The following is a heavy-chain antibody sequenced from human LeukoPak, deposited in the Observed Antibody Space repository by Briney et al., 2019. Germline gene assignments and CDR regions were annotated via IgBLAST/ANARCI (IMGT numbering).Heavy chain of an antibody. D-gene: IGHD6-13*01. V-gene: IGHV3-30*18. Sequence: PGGSLRLSCAASGFTFRSYGMHWVRQAPGKGLEGVAVISYDGSNKYYADSVEGRFTISRDNSKKTLYLQMNSLRAEDTAVYYCAKARWSAALYYFDYWGQGTLVTVSS. CDR2: ISYDGSNK. CDR3: AKARWSAALYYFDY. J-gene: IGHJ4*02. CDR1: GFTFRSYG.